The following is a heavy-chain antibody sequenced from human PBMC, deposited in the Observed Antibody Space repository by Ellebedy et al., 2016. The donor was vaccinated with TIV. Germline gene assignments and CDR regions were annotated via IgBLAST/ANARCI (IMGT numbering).Heavy chain of an antibody. J-gene: IGHJ4*02. CDR2: IYYSGST. CDR3: ARGQWLYYFDY. CDR1: GGSISSYY. Sequence: SETLSLXCTVSGGSISSYYWSWIRQPPGKGLEWIGYIYYSGSTNYNPSLKSRVTISVDTSKNQFSLKLSSVTAADTAVYYCARGQWLYYFDYWGQGTLVTVSS. V-gene: IGHV4-59*01. D-gene: IGHD6-19*01.